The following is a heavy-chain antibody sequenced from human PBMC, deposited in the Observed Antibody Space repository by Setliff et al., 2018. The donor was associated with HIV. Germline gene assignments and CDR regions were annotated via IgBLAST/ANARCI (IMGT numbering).Heavy chain of an antibody. V-gene: IGHV1-2*06. D-gene: IGHD1-26*01. CDR2: ISPNSGGT. Sequence: ASVKVSCKASGYIFSHYYTHWVRQAPGQGLEWMGRISPNSGGTHYPQKFQGRVTLTSDTSISTAYMELSGLRSDDTAVYYCARGTRVGANDAFDIWGQGTMVT. CDR3: ARGTRVGANDAFDI. J-gene: IGHJ3*02. CDR1: GYIFSHYY.